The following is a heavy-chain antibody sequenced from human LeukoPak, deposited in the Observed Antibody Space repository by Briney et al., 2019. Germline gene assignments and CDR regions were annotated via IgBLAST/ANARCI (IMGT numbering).Heavy chain of an antibody. J-gene: IGHJ4*02. V-gene: IGHV3-21*01. D-gene: IGHD6-13*01. Sequence: PGRSLRLSCAASGFTFSSYSMNWVRQAPGKGLEWVSSISSSSSYIYYADSVKGRFTISRDNAKNSLYLQMNSLRAEDTAVYYCARGGSSLYYFDYWGQGTLVTVSS. CDR3: ARGGSSLYYFDY. CDR1: GFTFSSYS. CDR2: ISSSSSYI.